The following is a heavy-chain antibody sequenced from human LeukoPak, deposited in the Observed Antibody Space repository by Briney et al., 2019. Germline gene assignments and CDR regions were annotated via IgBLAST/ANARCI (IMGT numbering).Heavy chain of an antibody. Sequence: SVKVSCKAFVYTITGYYIHCVRQAPGQGLECMGWINPNNGGTNSAQKFQGRVTMTRDTSIGTAYMELNRLTYDDTAVYYCGRDRHWNQGNFDYWGRGTLVTVSS. J-gene: IGHJ4*02. V-gene: IGHV1-2*02. CDR2: INPNNGGT. CDR3: GRDRHWNQGNFDY. D-gene: IGHD1-1*01. CDR1: VYTITGYY.